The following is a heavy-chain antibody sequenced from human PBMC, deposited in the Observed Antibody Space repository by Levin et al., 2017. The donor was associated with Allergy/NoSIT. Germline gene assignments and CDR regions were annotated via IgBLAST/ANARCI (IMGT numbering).Heavy chain of an antibody. D-gene: IGHD2-2*01. Sequence: WASVKVSCKASGFNFPRSAVHWVRQARGQGLEWIGWIVVDSGDTHYAQQFQERVTITRDRSTSTAYMELSSLKSDDTAVYFCASGSSRQYVLDIWGRGTTVTVSS. CDR1: GFNFPRSA. CDR3: ASGSSRQYVLDI. CDR2: IVVDSGDT. V-gene: IGHV1-58*01. J-gene: IGHJ6*02.